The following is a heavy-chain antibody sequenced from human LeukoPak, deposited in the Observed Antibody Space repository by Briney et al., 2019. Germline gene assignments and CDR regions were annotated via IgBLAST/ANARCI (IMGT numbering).Heavy chain of an antibody. D-gene: IGHD1-14*01. CDR1: GFTFSTYT. V-gene: IGHV3-23*01. J-gene: IGHJ4*02. CDR2: ISGDGGGT. Sequence: PGGSLRLSCAASGFTFSTYTMAWIRQAPGGGLEWVSGISGDGGGTYYADSVKGRFAISRDNSQSILYLQMNSVRAEDTAVYYCAKAGPVGRYWRDWGQGTLVTVSS. CDR3: AKAGPVGRYWRD.